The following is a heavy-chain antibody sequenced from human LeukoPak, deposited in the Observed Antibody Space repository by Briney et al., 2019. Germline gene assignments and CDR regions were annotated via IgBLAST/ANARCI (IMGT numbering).Heavy chain of an antibody. CDR3: ARGKYSFDH. CDR1: GFTFSDSY. J-gene: IGHJ4*02. CDR2: ISSSGSTI. V-gene: IGHV3-11*01. Sequence: PGGSLRLSCAASGFTFSDSYMSWIRQAPGKGLEYISYISSSGSTIYYADSVKGRFTLSRDNAKNSLPLEMNSLRAEDTAVYYCARGKYSFDHWGQGTLVTVSS.